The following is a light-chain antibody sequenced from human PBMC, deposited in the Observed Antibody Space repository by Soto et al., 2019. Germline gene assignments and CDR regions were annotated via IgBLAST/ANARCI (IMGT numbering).Light chain of an antibody. Sequence: QAVVTQPPSVSGSPGQSVTISCSGTIDDVTAYYRVSWYQQTPGTAPKLMIYDVSNRPSGVPDRFSGSRSGNTASLTISGLQAEDEGDYYCSVYTRTSTDVFGTGTKLTVL. CDR2: DVS. CDR1: IDDVTAYYR. V-gene: IGLV2-18*01. CDR3: SVYTRTSTDV. J-gene: IGLJ1*01.